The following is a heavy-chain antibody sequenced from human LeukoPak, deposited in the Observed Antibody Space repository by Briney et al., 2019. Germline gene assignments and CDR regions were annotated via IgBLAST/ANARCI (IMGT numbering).Heavy chain of an antibody. CDR2: IYYSGST. CDR3: ASQSSSWYGAAYCYYMDV. V-gene: IGHV4-59*01. Sequence: PSETLSLTCTVSGGSISSYYWSWIRQPPGKGLEWIGYIYYSGSTNYNPSLKSRVTISVDTSKNQFSLKLSSVSAADTAVYYCASQSSSWYGAAYCYYMDVWGKGTTVTVSS. D-gene: IGHD6-13*01. CDR1: GGSISSYY. J-gene: IGHJ6*03.